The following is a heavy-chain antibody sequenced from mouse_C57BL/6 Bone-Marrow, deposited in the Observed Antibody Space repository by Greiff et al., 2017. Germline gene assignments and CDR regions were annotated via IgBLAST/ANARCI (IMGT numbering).Heavy chain of an antibody. CDR3: AAYYCGSSPPWFAY. CDR2: IYPSDSET. CDR1: GYTFTSYW. Sequence: QVQLQQSGAELVRPGSSVKLSCKASGYTFTSYWMDWVKQRPGQGLEWIGNIYPSDSETYYNQKFKDKATLTVDKSSSTAYMLLSSLTSEDSAVFYCAAYYCGSSPPWFAYWGQGTLVTVSA. V-gene: IGHV1-61*01. D-gene: IGHD1-1*01. J-gene: IGHJ3*01.